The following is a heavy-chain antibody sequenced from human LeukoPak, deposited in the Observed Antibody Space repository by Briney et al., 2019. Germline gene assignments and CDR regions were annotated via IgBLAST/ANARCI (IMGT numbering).Heavy chain of an antibody. Sequence: GGSLRLSCAASGFTFSSYGMYWVRQAPGKGLEWVAFTRYDGSNKYYADSVKGRFTISRDNSKNTLYLKMNSLRAEDTAVYYCARDREAVAGTGGDYWGQGTLVTVSS. V-gene: IGHV3-30*02. CDR1: GFTFSSYG. CDR3: ARDREAVAGTGGDY. CDR2: TRYDGSNK. J-gene: IGHJ4*02. D-gene: IGHD6-19*01.